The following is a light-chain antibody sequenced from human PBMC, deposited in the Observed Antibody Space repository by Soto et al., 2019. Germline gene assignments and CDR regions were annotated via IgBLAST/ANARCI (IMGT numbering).Light chain of an antibody. CDR2: DVS. Sequence: QSVLTQPASVSGSPGQSITISCTGTSSDVGGYNYVSWYQQHPGKAPKLMIYDVSNRPSGVSNRFSGSKSGNTASLTISGLQAEDEADYYCSSYTSSSIGFGGGTKLTVL. CDR1: SSDVGGYNY. CDR3: SSYTSSSIG. V-gene: IGLV2-14*01. J-gene: IGLJ2*01.